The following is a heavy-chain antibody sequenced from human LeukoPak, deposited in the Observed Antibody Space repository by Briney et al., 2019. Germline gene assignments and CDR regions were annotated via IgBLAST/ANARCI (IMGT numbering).Heavy chain of an antibody. D-gene: IGHD3-3*01. V-gene: IGHV3-30*02. Sequence: GGSLRLSCAASGFNFSIYGMHWVRQAPGKGLEWVTFVRFDQSATVYADSVQGRFAISRDDSKNTVYLQMNSLRVEDTALYFCVKDQGECPGSRCYLRFLEYWGQGTLVIVSS. CDR3: VKDQGECPGSRCYLRFLEY. J-gene: IGHJ4*02. CDR2: VRFDQSAT. CDR1: GFNFSIYG.